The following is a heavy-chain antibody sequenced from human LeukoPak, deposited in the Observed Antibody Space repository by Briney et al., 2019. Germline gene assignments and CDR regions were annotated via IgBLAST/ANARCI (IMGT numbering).Heavy chain of an antibody. V-gene: IGHV1-69*04. CDR1: GGTFSSYA. CDR3: ARDLDSYYYFDY. Sequence: GASVKVSSKASGGTFSSYAISWVRQAPGQGLEWMGRIIPILGIANYAQKFQGRVTITADKSTSTAYMELSSLRSEDTAVYYCARDLDSYYYFDYWGQGTLVTVSS. J-gene: IGHJ4*02. CDR2: IIPILGIA. D-gene: IGHD3/OR15-3a*01.